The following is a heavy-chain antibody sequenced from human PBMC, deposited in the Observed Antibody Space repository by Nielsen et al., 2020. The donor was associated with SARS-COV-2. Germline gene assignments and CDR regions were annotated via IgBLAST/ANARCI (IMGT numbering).Heavy chain of an antibody. Sequence: ASVKVSCKASGYTFTSYGISWVRQAPGQGLEWMGWISAYNGNTNYAQKLQGRVTITRDTSASTAYMELSSLRSEDTAVYYCARVYSSSLLHFDYWGQGTLVTVSS. CDR1: GYTFTSYG. CDR2: ISAYNGNT. D-gene: IGHD6-13*01. J-gene: IGHJ4*02. V-gene: IGHV1-18*01. CDR3: ARVYSSSLLHFDY.